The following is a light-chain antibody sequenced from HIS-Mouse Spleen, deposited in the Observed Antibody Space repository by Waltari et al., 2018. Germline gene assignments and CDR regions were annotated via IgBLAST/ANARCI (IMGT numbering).Light chain of an antibody. Sequence: SSELTQDPAVSVALGQIVRITCQGDSLRSYYASWYQQKPGQAPVLVIYGKNNRPSGIPDRFSGSNSGNTASLTITGAQAEDEADYYCNSRDSSGNHVVFGGGTKLTVL. V-gene: IGLV3-19*01. CDR1: SLRSYY. CDR2: GKN. CDR3: NSRDSSGNHVV. J-gene: IGLJ2*01.